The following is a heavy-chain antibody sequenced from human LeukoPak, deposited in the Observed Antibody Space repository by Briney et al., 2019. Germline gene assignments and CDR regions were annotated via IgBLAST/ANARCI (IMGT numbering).Heavy chain of an antibody. CDR3: AKGNYDFWSGYYPLDY. Sequence: GGSLRLSCAASGFTFDDYAMHWVRQAPGKGLEWVSGISWNSGSIGYADSVKGRFTISRDNAKNSLYLQMNSLRAEDTALYYCAKGNYDFWSGYYPLDYWGQGTLVTVSS. CDR2: ISWNSGSI. CDR1: GFTFDDYA. D-gene: IGHD3-3*01. J-gene: IGHJ4*02. V-gene: IGHV3-9*01.